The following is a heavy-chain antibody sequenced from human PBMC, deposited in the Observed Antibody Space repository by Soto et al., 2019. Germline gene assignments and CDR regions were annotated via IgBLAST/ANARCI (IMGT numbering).Heavy chain of an antibody. V-gene: IGHV3-7*01. Sequence: PGGSLRLSCAVSGLTFSTTWMTWVRQAPGKGLEWLASINQDGSATYYVDSVKGRFTISRDNAKNSLYLQMNSLRAEDTAVYYCARDIVVVPAATADFGYYYYGMDVWGQGTTVTAP. CDR3: ARDIVVVPAATADFGYYYYGMDV. CDR2: INQDGSAT. CDR1: GLTFSTTW. J-gene: IGHJ6*02. D-gene: IGHD2-2*01.